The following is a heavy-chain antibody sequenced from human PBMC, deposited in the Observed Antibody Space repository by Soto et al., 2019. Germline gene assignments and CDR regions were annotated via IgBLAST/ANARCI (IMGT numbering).Heavy chain of an antibody. CDR1: GFTFSTYS. D-gene: IGHD1-26*01. J-gene: IGHJ3*01. CDR2: ISSSSSYI. CDR3: VSVVGANRLSAFAF. Sequence: EVQPVESGGGRVKPGGSLRLSCAASGFTFSTYSMNLLLQAPGKGLEWVSSISSSSSYIDYADSVKGRFNIYRDNAMNSLYLQMNSLRAEDTVVYDCVSVVGANRLSAFAFWGRGTMVIVSS. V-gene: IGHV3-21*01.